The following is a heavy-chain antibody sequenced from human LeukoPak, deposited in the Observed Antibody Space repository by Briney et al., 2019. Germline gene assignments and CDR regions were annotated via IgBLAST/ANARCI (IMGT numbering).Heavy chain of an antibody. V-gene: IGHV4-39*01. J-gene: IGHJ4*02. D-gene: IGHD1-26*01. CDR1: GGSISSSSYY. CDR2: IYYTGST. CDR3: ARRYSGSYRTFDY. Sequence: SETLSLTCTVSGGSISSSSYYWGWIRQPPGKGLEWIGSIYYTGSTYYNPSLKSRVTISVDTSKNQFSLKLSSVTAADTAVYYCARRYSGSYRTFDYWGQGTLVTVSS.